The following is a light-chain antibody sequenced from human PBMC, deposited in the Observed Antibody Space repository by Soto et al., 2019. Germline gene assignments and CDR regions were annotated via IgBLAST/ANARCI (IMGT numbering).Light chain of an antibody. CDR1: SSNIGSNT. J-gene: IGLJ2*01. CDR2: SNN. Sequence: QPVLTQPPSASGTPGQRVTISCSGSSSNIGSNTVNWYQQLPGTAPQLLIYSNNQRPSGVADRFSGSKSGTSASLAISGLQSEDEDDYYCAAWDDSLNGVVFGGGTKVTVL. V-gene: IGLV1-44*01. CDR3: AAWDDSLNGVV.